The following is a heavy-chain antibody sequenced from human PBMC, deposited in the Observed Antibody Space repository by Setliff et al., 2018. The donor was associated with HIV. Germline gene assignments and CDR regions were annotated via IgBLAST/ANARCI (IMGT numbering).Heavy chain of an antibody. Sequence: GASVKVSCKVSGYSLTDVSIHWVRQAPGKGLEWMGGFDPEDGETVYAQKLQGRVTMTEDTSTDTAYMELSSLRSEDTAMYYCATIRAYYYDSSGQEYFQYWGHGTLVTVSS. CDR1: GYSLTDVS. CDR2: FDPEDGET. J-gene: IGHJ1*01. CDR3: ATIRAYYYDSSGQEYFQY. V-gene: IGHV1-24*01. D-gene: IGHD3-22*01.